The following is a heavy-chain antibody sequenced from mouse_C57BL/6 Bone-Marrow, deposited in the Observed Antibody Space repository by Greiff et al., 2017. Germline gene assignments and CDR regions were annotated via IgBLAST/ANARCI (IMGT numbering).Heavy chain of an antibody. D-gene: IGHD1-1*01. CDR1: GYTFTDYS. J-gene: IGHJ1*03. CDR2: IYPGDGST. V-gene: IGHV1-78*01. Sequence: VQLQQSDAELVKPGASVKISCKASGYTFTDYSIHWMKQRPEQGLEWIGYIYPGDGSTKYNGKFKGKATLTAAKSSSTAYMQRNSLTSEDSAVYFCARNCGSSYRCDVWGTGTTVTVSS. CDR3: ARNCGSSYRCDV.